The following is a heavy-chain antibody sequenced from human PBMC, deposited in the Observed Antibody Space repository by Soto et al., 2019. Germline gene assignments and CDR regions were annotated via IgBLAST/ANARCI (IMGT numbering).Heavy chain of an antibody. CDR3: ASLPWGSVGDDAFDI. CDR1: GGTFSSYA. CDR2: IIPIFGTA. J-gene: IGHJ3*02. Sequence: ASVKVSCKASGGTFSSYAISWVRQAPGQGLEWMGGIIPIFGTANYEQKFQGRVTSTADESTSTAYMELSSLRSEDTAVYYCASLPWGSVGDDAFDIWGQGTMVTVSS. D-gene: IGHD3-16*01. V-gene: IGHV1-69*13.